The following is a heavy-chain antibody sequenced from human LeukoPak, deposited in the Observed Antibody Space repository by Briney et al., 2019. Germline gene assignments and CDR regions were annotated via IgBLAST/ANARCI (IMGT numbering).Heavy chain of an antibody. J-gene: IGHJ4*02. CDR3: ARVDDHYDILTGFDY. D-gene: IGHD3-9*01. CDR1: GGSISSNNYY. Sequence: PSETLSLTCAVSGGSISSNNYYWAWIRQPPGKGLEWIGSIYYSGSTYYYPSLKSRVTISIATAKNQFSLKVNSVTAADTAVYYCARVDDHYDILTGFDYWGQGILVSVSA. V-gene: IGHV4-39*07. CDR2: IYYSGST.